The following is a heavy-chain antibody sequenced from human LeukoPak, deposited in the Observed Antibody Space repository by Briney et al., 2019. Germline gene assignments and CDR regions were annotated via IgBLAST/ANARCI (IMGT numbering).Heavy chain of an antibody. V-gene: IGHV3-74*01. Sequence: GGSLRLACAVSGFTFSTYSMHWVRHTPGKGLVWVSRISNDGSSTSYADSVKGRFTVSRDNAKNTLYLQMNNLRAEDAAVYYCARVGAATTRDYWGQGTLVTVSS. CDR3: ARVGAATTRDY. CDR2: ISNDGSST. J-gene: IGHJ4*02. CDR1: GFTFSTYS. D-gene: IGHD1-26*01.